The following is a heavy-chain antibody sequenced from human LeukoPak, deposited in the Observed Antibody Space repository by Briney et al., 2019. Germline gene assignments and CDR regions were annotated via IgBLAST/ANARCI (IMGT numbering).Heavy chain of an antibody. CDR3: AREWTTWGAFDI. CDR1: GGSISSSSYY. J-gene: IGHJ3*02. D-gene: IGHD2/OR15-2a*01. V-gene: IGHV4-39*07. Sequence: SETLSLTCTVSGGSISSSSYYWGWIRQPPGKGLEWIGSIYYSGSTYYDPSLKSRVTISVDTSKNQFSMKLSSVTAADAAVYFCAREWTTWGAFDIWGQGTMVTVSS. CDR2: IYYSGST.